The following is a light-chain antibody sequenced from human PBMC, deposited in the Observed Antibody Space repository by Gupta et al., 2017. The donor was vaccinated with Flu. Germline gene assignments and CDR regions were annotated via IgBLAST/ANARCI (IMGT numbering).Light chain of an antibody. Sequence: TVTLTCGLGSGSVSTTFYPSWYQQTPGQTPRTLIYNTNTRSSGVPDRFSGSILGNKAALTITGAQADDESDFYCALYVDVGISVFGGGTKLTVL. CDR3: ALYVDVGISV. V-gene: IGLV8-61*01. CDR2: NTN. CDR1: SGSVSTTFY. J-gene: IGLJ2*01.